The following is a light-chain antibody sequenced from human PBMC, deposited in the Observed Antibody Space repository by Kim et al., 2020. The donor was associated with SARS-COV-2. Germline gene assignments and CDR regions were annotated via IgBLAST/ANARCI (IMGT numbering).Light chain of an antibody. V-gene: IGKV3-20*01. CDR3: QQYQTSPRT. Sequence: PGETATLSCRASQSVPSSYVAWYQQKSGQPPRVVIYGASTRATGISDRFSGRGSAATDFTLTISRLEPEDSAVYYCQQYQTSPRTFGQGTKV. CDR2: GAS. CDR1: QSVPSSY. J-gene: IGKJ1*01.